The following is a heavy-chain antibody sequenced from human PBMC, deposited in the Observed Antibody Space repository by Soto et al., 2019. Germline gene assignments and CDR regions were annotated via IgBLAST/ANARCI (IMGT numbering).Heavy chain of an antibody. CDR3: AKRGRYYFDY. Sequence: EVQLLESGGGLVQPGGSLRLSCAASGFTFYTYAMSWVRQAPGKGREWVSTISDSGGSTYYADSVKGRFTISRDNSRNTLYLQMNSPRAEDTAVYYCAKRGRYYFDYWGQGTLVTVSS. J-gene: IGHJ4*02. CDR2: ISDSGGST. CDR1: GFTFYTYA. V-gene: IGHV3-23*01.